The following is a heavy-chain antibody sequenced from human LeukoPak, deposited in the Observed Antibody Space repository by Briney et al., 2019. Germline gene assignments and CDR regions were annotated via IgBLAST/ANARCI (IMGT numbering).Heavy chain of an antibody. CDR3: AKDILGTGWSPFDS. CDR1: GFIFDVFA. V-gene: IGHV3-43*02. D-gene: IGHD6-19*01. CDR2: IDGDGVNI. Sequence: GGSLRLSCAASGFIFDVFAMHWVRQTPEKGLEWVSFIDGDGVNIYYADSVKGRFTISRDNSKNSLYLQMDSVRTEDTALYYCAKDILGTGWSPFDSWGQGTLVTVSS. J-gene: IGHJ4*02.